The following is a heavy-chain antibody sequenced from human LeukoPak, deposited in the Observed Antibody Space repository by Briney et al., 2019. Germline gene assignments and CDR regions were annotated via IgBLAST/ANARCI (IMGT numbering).Heavy chain of an antibody. CDR1: GFTFSSYA. Sequence: SGGSLRLSCAASGFTFSSYAMHWVRQAPGKGLEWVAVISYDGSNKYYADSVKGRFTISRGNSKNTLYLQMNSLRAEDTAVYYCASRAAAGTDYWGQGTLVAVTS. J-gene: IGHJ4*02. D-gene: IGHD6-13*01. CDR3: ASRAAAGTDY. CDR2: ISYDGSNK. V-gene: IGHV3-30*04.